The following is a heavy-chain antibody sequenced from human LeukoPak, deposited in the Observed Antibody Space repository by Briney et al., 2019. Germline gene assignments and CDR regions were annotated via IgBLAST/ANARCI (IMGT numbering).Heavy chain of an antibody. CDR2: IYYGGST. CDR3: ARQDISSFTSGPLAFDI. Sequence: SETLSLTCSVSGGSISSSSYYWGWIRQPPGKGLEWIGSIYYGGSTYYNPSLKSRVTISVDTSKNQFSPKLSSVTAADTAVYYCARQDISSFTSGPLAFDIWGQGTMVTVSS. CDR1: GGSISSSSYY. D-gene: IGHD2-8*01. V-gene: IGHV4-39*01. J-gene: IGHJ3*02.